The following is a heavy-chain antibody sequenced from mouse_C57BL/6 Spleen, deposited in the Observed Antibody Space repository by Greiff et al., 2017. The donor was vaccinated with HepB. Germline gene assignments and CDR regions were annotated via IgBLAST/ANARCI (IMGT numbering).Heavy chain of an antibody. J-gene: IGHJ1*03. CDR1: GYTFTSYW. V-gene: IGHV1-59*01. CDR3: ARSIGDYYGSSYWYFDV. Sequence: VKLQQPGAELVRPGTSVKLSCKASGYTFTSYWMHWVKQRPGQGLEWIGVIDPSDSYTNYNQKFKGKATLTVDTSSSTAYMQLSSLTSEDSAVYYCARSIGDYYGSSYWYFDVWGTGTTVTVSS. CDR2: IDPSDSYT. D-gene: IGHD1-1*01.